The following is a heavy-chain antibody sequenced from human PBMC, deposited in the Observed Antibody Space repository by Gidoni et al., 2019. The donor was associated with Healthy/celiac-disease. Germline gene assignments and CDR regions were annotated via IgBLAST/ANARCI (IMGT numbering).Heavy chain of an antibody. D-gene: IGHD3-3*01. CDR2: ISSSSSTI. CDR1: GFTFSSYS. J-gene: IGHJ6*02. V-gene: IGHV3-48*02. Sequence: GGSLRLSCAASGFTFSSYSMNWVRQAPGKGLEWVSYISSSSSTIYYADSVKGRFTISRDNAKNSLYLQMNSLRDEDTAVYYCARVVGSYDFWSGSYYYYGMDVWGQGTTVTVSS. CDR3: ARVVGSYDFWSGSYYYYGMDV.